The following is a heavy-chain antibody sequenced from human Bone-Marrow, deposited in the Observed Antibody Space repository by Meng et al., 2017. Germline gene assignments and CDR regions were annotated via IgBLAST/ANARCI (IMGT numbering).Heavy chain of an antibody. CDR1: GFTFSSYD. V-gene: IGHV3-13*01. CDR2: IGTAGDT. J-gene: IGHJ4*02. Sequence: GGSLRLSCAASGFTFSSYDMHWVRQATGKGLEWVSAIGTAGDTYYPGSVKGRFTISRENAKNSLYLQMNSLRAGDTAVYYCARDFAFWYYFDYWGQGTLVTVSS. CDR3: ARDFAFWYYFDY. D-gene: IGHD3-3*01.